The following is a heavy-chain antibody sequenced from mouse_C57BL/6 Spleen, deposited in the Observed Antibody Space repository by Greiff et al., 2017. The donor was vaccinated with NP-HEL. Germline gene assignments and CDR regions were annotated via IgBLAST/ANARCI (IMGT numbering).Heavy chain of an antibody. CDR1: GYTFTDYE. CDR2: IDPETGGT. CDR3: TRESASAMDY. J-gene: IGHJ4*01. D-gene: IGHD6-1*01. Sequence: VQLQQSGAELVRPGASVTLSCKASGYTFTDYEMHWVKQTPVHGLEWIGAIDPETGGTAYNQKFKGKAILTADKSSSTAYMELRSLTSADSAVYYCTRESASAMDYWGQGTSVTVSS. V-gene: IGHV1-15*01.